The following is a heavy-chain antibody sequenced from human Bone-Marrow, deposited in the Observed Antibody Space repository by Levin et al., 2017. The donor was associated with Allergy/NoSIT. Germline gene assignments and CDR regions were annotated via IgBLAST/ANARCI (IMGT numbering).Heavy chain of an antibody. V-gene: IGHV4-30-2*01. CDR3: ARGTTVTPGGTDSFDI. J-gene: IGHJ3*02. D-gene: IGHD4-17*01. CDR1: RGSIPSGAYS. Sequence: SQTLSLPCAVSRGSIPSGAYSLSWIRQPPGKGLEWIGYIFDSGNTYYNPSLKSRVTILVDMSKKRFSLRLTSVTAADTAVYYCARGTTVTPGGTDSFDIWGQGTFVTVS. CDR2: IFDSGNT.